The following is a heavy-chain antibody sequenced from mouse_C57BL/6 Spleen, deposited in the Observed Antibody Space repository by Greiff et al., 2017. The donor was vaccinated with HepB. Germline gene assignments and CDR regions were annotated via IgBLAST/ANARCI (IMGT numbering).Heavy chain of an antibody. CDR3: ATPPLYDYDKKGLDY. V-gene: IGHV1-59*01. CDR2: IDPSDSYT. Sequence: LMRPGTSVKLSCKASGYTFTSYWMHWVKQRPGQGLEWIGVIDPSDSYTNYNQKFKGKATLTVDTSSSTAYMQLSSLTSEDSAVYYCATPPLYDYDKKGLDYWGQGTTLTVSS. CDR1: GYTFTSYW. J-gene: IGHJ2*01. D-gene: IGHD2-4*01.